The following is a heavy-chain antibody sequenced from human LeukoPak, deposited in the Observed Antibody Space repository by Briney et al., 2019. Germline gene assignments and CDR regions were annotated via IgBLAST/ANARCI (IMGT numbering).Heavy chain of an antibody. V-gene: IGHV1-69*06. J-gene: IGHJ3*02. CDR3: ARDGRLGTRQNDAFDI. Sequence: ASVKVSCKASGGTFSSYAISWVRQAPGQGLEWMGGIIPIFGTANYAQKFQGRVTITADKSTSTAYMELSSLRSEDTAVYYCARDGRLGTRQNDAFDIWGQGTMVTVSS. CDR1: GGTFSSYA. D-gene: IGHD4-23*01. CDR2: IIPIFGTA.